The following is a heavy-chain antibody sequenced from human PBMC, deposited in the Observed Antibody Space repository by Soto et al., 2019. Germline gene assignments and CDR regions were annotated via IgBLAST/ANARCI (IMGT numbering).Heavy chain of an antibody. Sequence: AQLLESGGGLVQPGGSLRLSCAASGFTFSTYPMSWVRQAPGKGLEWVSGISGSGISTYYTDSVKGRFTISRDNSNNTVFLQMTSLRDEDTAVYYCVKPPVITASYYYYDMDVWGQGTTVTVSS. J-gene: IGHJ6*02. D-gene: IGHD4-4*01. CDR3: VKPPVITASYYYYDMDV. V-gene: IGHV3-23*01. CDR2: ISGSGIST. CDR1: GFTFSTYP.